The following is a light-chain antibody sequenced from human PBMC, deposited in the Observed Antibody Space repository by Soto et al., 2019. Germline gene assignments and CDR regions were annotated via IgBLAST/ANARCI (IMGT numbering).Light chain of an antibody. Sequence: QSALTQPRSVSGSPGQSVTISCTGTSSDVGGYNYVSWYQQHPGKAPKLMIYDVSKRPSGVPDRFSGSKSGNTASLTISGLQAEDEAXYYCCSYAGSFYVFGTGTKLTVL. CDR2: DVS. CDR1: SSDVGGYNY. J-gene: IGLJ1*01. CDR3: CSYAGSFYV. V-gene: IGLV2-11*01.